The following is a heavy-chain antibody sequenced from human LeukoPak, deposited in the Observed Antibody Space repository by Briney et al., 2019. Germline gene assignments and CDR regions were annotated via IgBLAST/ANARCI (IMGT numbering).Heavy chain of an antibody. CDR1: GFTFSSYS. D-gene: IGHD3-22*01. CDR2: ISSSSSYI. Sequence: GGSLRLSCAASGFTFSSYSMNWVRQAPGKGLEWVSSISSSSSYIYYADSVKGRFTISRDNAKNSLYLQMNSLRAEDTAVYYCARDTTYYYDSSGYYYFDYWGQGTLVTVSS. V-gene: IGHV3-21*01. J-gene: IGHJ4*02. CDR3: ARDTTYYYDSSGYYYFDY.